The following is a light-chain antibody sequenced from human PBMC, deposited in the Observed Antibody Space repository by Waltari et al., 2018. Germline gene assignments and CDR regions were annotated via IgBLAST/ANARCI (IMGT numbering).Light chain of an antibody. V-gene: IGLV1-44*01. CDR3: AAWDDSLXGWV. Sequence: QSVLTQPXXASGTPGXRVTISCSGSSPNIGXNTVTWDQQLPGTAPKLLIYSNNQRPSGXXXRXSGSKSGTSASLAISGLXSEDEADYXCAAWDDSLXGWVFGGXTXLTVL. CDR2: SNN. CDR1: SPNIGXNT. J-gene: IGLJ3*02.